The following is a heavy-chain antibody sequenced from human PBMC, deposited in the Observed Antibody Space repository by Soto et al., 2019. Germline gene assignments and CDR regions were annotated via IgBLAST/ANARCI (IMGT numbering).Heavy chain of an antibody. CDR2: INPSGGST. V-gene: IGHV1-46*01. CDR3: ARGHCSGGSCYSFPYYYYYGMDV. CDR1: GYTFTSYY. J-gene: IGHJ6*02. D-gene: IGHD2-15*01. Sequence: ASVKVSCKASGYTFTSYYMLWVRQAPGQGLEWMGIINPSGGSTSYAQKFQGRVTMTRDTSTSKVYMELSSLRSEDTAVYYCARGHCSGGSCYSFPYYYYYGMDVWGQGTTVTVSS.